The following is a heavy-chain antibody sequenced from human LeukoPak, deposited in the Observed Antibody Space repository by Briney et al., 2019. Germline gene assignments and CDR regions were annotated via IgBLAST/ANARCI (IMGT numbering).Heavy chain of an antibody. J-gene: IGHJ6*03. CDR1: GGSISSGGYY. CDR2: IYYSGST. D-gene: IGHD2-15*01. V-gene: IGHV4-31*03. Sequence: SETLSLTCTVSGGSISSGGYYWSWIRQHPGKGLEWIGYIYYSGSTYYNPSLKSRVTISVDTSKNQFSLKLSSVTAADTAVYYCARDVVQWGYCSGGSPSLCYYYYMDVWGKGTTVTVSS. CDR3: ARDVVQWGYCSGGSPSLCYYYYMDV.